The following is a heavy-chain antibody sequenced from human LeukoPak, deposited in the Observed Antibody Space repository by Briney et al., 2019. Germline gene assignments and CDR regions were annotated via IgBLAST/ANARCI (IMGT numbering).Heavy chain of an antibody. CDR2: ISSSSSYI. CDR3: ARYLSPTPYYYYYYMDV. CDR1: GFTFSSYS. D-gene: IGHD3-10*01. J-gene: IGHJ6*03. Sequence: PGGSLRLSCAASGFTFSSYSMTWVRQAPGKGLEWVSSISSSSSYIYYADSVKGRFTISRDNAKNSLYLQMNSLRAEDTAVYYCARYLSPTPYYYYYYMDVWGKGTTVTVSS. V-gene: IGHV3-21*01.